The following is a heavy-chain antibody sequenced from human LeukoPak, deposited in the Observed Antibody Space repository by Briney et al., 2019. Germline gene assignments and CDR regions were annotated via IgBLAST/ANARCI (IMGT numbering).Heavy chain of an antibody. CDR2: MNPNSGNT. J-gene: IGHJ4*02. CDR3: ARAEGHDYVWGSYRYNSPDFDY. D-gene: IGHD3-16*02. Sequence: EASVKVSCKASGYTFTSYDINWVRQATGQGLEWMGWMNPNSGNTGYAQKFQGRVTMTRNTSISTAYMELSSLRSEDTAVYYCARAEGHDYVWGSYRYNSPDFDYWGQGTLVTVSS. V-gene: IGHV1-8*01. CDR1: GYTFTSYD.